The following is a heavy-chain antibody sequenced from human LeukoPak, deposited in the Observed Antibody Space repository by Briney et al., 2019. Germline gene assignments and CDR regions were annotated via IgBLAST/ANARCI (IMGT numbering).Heavy chain of an antibody. CDR1: GGTFSSYA. Sequence: ASVKVSCKASGGTFSSYAISWVRQAPGQGLEWMGWINTNTGNPTYAQGFTGRFVFSLDTSVSTAYLQISSLKAEDTAVYYCARDLGYYDSSGYYRVDYWGQGTLVTVSS. D-gene: IGHD3-22*01. CDR2: INTNTGNP. CDR3: ARDLGYYDSSGYYRVDY. J-gene: IGHJ4*02. V-gene: IGHV7-4-1*02.